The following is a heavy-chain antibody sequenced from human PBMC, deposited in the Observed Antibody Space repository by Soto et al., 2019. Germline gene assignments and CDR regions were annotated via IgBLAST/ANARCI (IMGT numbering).Heavy chain of an antibody. CDR1: GFIFSSYG. Sequence: QVQLVESGGGVVQPGRSLRLSCAASGFIFSSYGMHWVRQAPGKGLEWVAVISYDGSNKYYADSVKGRFTISRDNSKNTLYLQMHSLRADDTAVYYCAKDWPSDYYDRSGLLDYWGQGTLVTVSS. J-gene: IGHJ4*02. CDR2: ISYDGSNK. CDR3: AKDWPSDYYDRSGLLDY. D-gene: IGHD3-22*01. V-gene: IGHV3-30*18.